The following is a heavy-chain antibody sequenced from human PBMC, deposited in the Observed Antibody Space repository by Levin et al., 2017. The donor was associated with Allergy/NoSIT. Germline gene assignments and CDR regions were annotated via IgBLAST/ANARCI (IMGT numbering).Heavy chain of an antibody. CDR1: GGSISSYY. CDR3: ARLLSGVSGALDL. V-gene: IGHV4-59*08. J-gene: IGHJ3*01. CDR2: IYYTGST. D-gene: IGHD2-15*01. Sequence: SQTLSLTCPVSGGSISSYYWNWIRQPPGKGLEWIGYIYYTGSTNYNPSLKSRVTISIDTSKKQLSLKLDSVTAADTAVYYCARLLSGVSGALDLWGRGTMVTVSS.